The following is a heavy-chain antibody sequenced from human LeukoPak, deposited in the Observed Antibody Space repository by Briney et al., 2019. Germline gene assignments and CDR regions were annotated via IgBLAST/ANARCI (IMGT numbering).Heavy chain of an antibody. CDR1: GFAFSSYY. J-gene: IGHJ4*02. V-gene: IGHV3-21*01. CDR3: ARDRGSGWHTFDF. Sequence: GGSLRLSCAASGFAFSSYYMSWVRQAPGKGLEWVSSISSSTSYMFYADSVRGRFTISRDNAKNSLYLQMNSLRAEDTAVYYCARDRGSGWHTFDFWGQGTLVTVSS. D-gene: IGHD6-19*01. CDR2: ISSSTSYM.